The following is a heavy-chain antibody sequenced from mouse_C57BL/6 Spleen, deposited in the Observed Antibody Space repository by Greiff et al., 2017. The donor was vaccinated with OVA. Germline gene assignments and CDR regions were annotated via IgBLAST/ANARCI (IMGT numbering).Heavy chain of an antibody. CDR2: IYPGDGDT. D-gene: IGHD1-1*01. J-gene: IGHJ4*01. CDR1: GYAFSSSW. V-gene: IGHV1-82*01. Sequence: VKVVESGPELVKPGASVKISCKASGYAFSSSWMNWVKQRPGKGLEWIGRIYPGDGDTNYNGKFKGKATLTADKSSSTAYMQLSSLTSEDSAVYFCARRLITTVVGPYYYAMDYWGQGTSVTVSS. CDR3: ARRLITTVVGPYYYAMDY.